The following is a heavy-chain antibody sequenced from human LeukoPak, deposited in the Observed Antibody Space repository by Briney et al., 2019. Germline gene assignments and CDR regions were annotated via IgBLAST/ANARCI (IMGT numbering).Heavy chain of an antibody. D-gene: IGHD1-7*01. J-gene: IGHJ4*02. Sequence: PGGSLRVSCAASGFTFDDYGMSWVRQAPGKGLEWVSGINWNGGSTGYADSVKGRFTISRDNAKNSLYLQMNSLRADDTALYYCARDDSSITGTKRHWGQGTLVTVSS. CDR3: ARDDSSITGTKRH. CDR1: GFTFDDYG. CDR2: INWNGGST. V-gene: IGHV3-20*04.